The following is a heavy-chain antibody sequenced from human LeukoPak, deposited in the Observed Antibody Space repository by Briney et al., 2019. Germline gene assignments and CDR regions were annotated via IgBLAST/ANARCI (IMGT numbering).Heavy chain of an antibody. CDR3: ARGGWRYYFDY. V-gene: IGHV3-53*04. CDR2: IYSGGST. D-gene: IGHD6-19*01. CDR1: GFTVSSNY. J-gene: IGHJ4*02. Sequence: GGSLRLSCAASGFTVSSNYMSWVRQAPGKGLEWVSVIYSGGSTYYADSVKGRFTISRHNSKNTLYLQMNSLRAEDTAVYHCARGGWRYYFDYWGQGTLVTVSS.